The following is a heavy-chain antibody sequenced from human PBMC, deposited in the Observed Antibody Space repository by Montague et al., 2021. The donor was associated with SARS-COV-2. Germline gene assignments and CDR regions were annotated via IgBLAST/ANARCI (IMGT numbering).Heavy chain of an antibody. Sequence: SETLSLICIVSGGSVSSGSYYWSWIRQPPGKGLEWIGYIYYSGSTNYNPSLKSRVTISVDTSKNQFSLKLGSVTAADTAVYYCARDPWRITIFGVVTGYGMDVWGQGTTVTVSS. CDR1: GGSVSSGSYY. CDR3: ARDPWRITIFGVVTGYGMDV. D-gene: IGHD3-3*01. J-gene: IGHJ6*02. CDR2: IYYSGST. V-gene: IGHV4-61*01.